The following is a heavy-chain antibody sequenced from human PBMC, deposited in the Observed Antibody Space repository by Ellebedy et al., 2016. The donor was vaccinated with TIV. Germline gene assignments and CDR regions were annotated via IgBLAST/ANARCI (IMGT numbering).Heavy chain of an antibody. J-gene: IGHJ4*02. CDR1: GYTFTSYG. CDR3: ATYYRDY. CDR2: INPTNGDT. V-gene: IGHV1-2*02. Sequence: AASVKVSCKASGYTFTSYGISWVRQAPGQGLQWMGRINPTNGDTNFAQNFRGRVTLTRDTSISTAYMELSSLTSDDTAVYYCATYYRDYWGQGTLVTVSS. D-gene: IGHD2-21*01.